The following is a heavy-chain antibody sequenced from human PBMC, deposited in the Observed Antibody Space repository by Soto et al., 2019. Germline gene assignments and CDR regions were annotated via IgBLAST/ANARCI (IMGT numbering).Heavy chain of an antibody. CDR3: ARDQYYDSSGYPYYYYGMDV. D-gene: IGHD3-22*01. J-gene: IGHJ6*02. Sequence: SETLSLTCSVSGGSISNGGYYWSWIRQHPGKGLEWIGYVHYSGSTYYNPSLKSRVTISVDTSKNQFSLKLSSVTAADTAVYYCARDQYYDSSGYPYYYYGMDVWGQGTTVTVSS. CDR2: VHYSGST. V-gene: IGHV4-31*03. CDR1: GGSISNGGYY.